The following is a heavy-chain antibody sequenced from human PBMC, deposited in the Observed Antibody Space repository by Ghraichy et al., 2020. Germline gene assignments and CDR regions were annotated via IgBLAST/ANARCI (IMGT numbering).Heavy chain of an antibody. CDR1: GGSIRSYY. D-gene: IGHD3-16*01. CDR3: VRAPTSLDFDY. CDR2: IYYSGST. V-gene: IGHV4-59*01. J-gene: IGHJ4*02. Sequence: SETLSLTCTVSGGSIRSYYWNWIRQPPGKGLEWIGYIYYSGSTNYNPSLKSRVTISVDTSKNQFSLKVSSVTAADTAVYYCVRAPTSLDFDYWGQGTLVTVSS.